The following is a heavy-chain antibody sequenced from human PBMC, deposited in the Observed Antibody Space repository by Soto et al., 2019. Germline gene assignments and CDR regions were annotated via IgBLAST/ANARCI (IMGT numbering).Heavy chain of an antibody. V-gene: IGHV1-18*01. CDR1: GYSFHNYG. J-gene: IGHJ4*02. D-gene: IGHD1-26*01. CDR2: ISGQIAKT. CDR3: ARGPPSGSFSLTPRY. Sequence: QVQLVQSGPEVKKPGASVKVSCQASGYSFHNYGIIWVRQAPGQGLEWMGWISGQIAKTNYEQKFQGKVSMTTDTSTGIAYLELNTLTSDDTAIYFCARGPPSGSFSLTPRYWGQGTLVTVSS.